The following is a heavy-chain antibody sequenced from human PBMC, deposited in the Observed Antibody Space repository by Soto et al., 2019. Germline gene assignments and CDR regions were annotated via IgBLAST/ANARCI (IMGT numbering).Heavy chain of an antibody. CDR1: GLIFSDYH. Sequence: EVQLVESGGGLVQPGGSLRLSCAASGLIFSDYHMDWVRQAPGKGLEWVGRIRRKANSYTTEYAASVKGRFTISSDDSKNSLYLQMNSLKTEDTAVYYCAMLGGWSGGSTDMDVWGQGTTVTVSS. D-gene: IGHD6-19*01. CDR3: AMLGGWSGGSTDMDV. J-gene: IGHJ6*02. CDR2: IRRKANSYTT. V-gene: IGHV3-72*01.